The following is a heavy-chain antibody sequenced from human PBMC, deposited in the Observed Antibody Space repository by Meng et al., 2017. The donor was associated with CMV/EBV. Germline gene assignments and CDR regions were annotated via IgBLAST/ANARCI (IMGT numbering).Heavy chain of an antibody. D-gene: IGHD3-3*01. Sequence: GSLRLSCTVSGGSISGSSYYWGWIRQPPGKGLEWIGSIYYSGSTYYNPSLKSRVTISVDTSKNQFSLKLSSVTAADTAVYYCARIIVTVYDFWSNQREYFDLWGRGTLVTVSS. CDR3: ARIIVTVYDFWSNQREYFDL. J-gene: IGHJ2*01. CDR2: IYYSGST. CDR1: GGSISGSSYY. V-gene: IGHV4-39*01.